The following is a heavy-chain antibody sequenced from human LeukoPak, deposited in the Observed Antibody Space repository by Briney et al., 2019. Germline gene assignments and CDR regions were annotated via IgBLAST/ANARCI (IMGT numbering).Heavy chain of an antibody. CDR1: GGSFSGYY. V-gene: IGHV4-30-4*08. Sequence: TLSLTCAVYGGSFSGYYWSWIRQPPGKGLEWIGYIYYSGSTYYNPSLKSRVTISVDTSKNQFSLKLSSVTAADTAVYYCARLLYYYGSSGYYYWYFDLWGRGTLVTVSS. D-gene: IGHD3-22*01. J-gene: IGHJ2*01. CDR2: IYYSGST. CDR3: ARLLYYYGSSGYYYWYFDL.